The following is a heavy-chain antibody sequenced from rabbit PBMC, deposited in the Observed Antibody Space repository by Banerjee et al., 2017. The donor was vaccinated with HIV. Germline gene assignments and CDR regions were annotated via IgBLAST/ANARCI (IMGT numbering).Heavy chain of an antibody. D-gene: IGHD6-1*01. Sequence: QSLEESGGDLVKPEGSLTLTCTASGFSFSNRYVMCWVRQAPGKGLEWIGCINTSSGNTVYATWAKGRFTISKTSWTTVTLQMTSLTAADTATYFCARKDGGYGSIKFTLWGQGTLVTVS. CDR1: GFSFSNRYV. V-gene: IGHV1S40*01. J-gene: IGHJ3*01. CDR2: INTSSGNT. CDR3: ARKDGGYGSIKFTL.